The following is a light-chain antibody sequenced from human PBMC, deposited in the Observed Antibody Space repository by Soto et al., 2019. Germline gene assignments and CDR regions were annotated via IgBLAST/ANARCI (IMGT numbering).Light chain of an antibody. CDR3: CSYAGSSTSV. J-gene: IGLJ2*01. CDR1: SSDVGSYNL. CDR2: EGS. Sequence: QSALPQPASVSGSPGQSITISCTGTSSDVGSYNLVSWYQQHPGKAPKLMIYEGSKRPSGVSNRFSGSKSGNTASLTISGLQAEDEADYYCCSYAGSSTSVFGGGTKVTVL. V-gene: IGLV2-23*01.